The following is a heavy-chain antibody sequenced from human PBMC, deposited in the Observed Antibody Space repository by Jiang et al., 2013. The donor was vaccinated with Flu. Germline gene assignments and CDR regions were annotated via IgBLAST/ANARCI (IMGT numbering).Heavy chain of an antibody. D-gene: IGHD3-22*01. CDR3: VREGDYSDNNGYPLFDY. J-gene: IGHJ4*02. Sequence: GSGLVKPSETLSLTCTVSGGSMNNYYWSWVRQPAGKGLEWIGRIFSSGEINYNSYLRSRVTMSVDTSNNQFSLRLTSVTAADTAVYYCVREGDYSDNNGYPLFDYWGQGTRVTVSS. CDR2: IFSSGEI. CDR1: GGSMNNYY. V-gene: IGHV4-4*07.